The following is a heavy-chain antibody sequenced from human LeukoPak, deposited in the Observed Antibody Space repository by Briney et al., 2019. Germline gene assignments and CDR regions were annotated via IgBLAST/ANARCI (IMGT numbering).Heavy chain of an antibody. CDR2: IYSSGST. D-gene: IGHD2-15*01. CDR1: GGSISSYY. CDR3: ARHLGVVVAATAFFDY. Sequence: SETLSLTCTVSGGSISSYYWSWIRQPPGKGLEWIGYIYSSGSTNYNPSLKSRVTISVDTSKNQFSLKLTSVTAADTAVYYCARHLGVVVAATAFFDYWGQGTLVTVPS. J-gene: IGHJ4*02. V-gene: IGHV4-59*08.